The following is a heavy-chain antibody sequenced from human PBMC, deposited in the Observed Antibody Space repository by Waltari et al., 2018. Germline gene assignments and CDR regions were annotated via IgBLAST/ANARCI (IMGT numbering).Heavy chain of an antibody. CDR2: IKQDVSEK. V-gene: IGHV3-7*01. Sequence: EVQLVESGGGLVQPGGSLRLSCAASGFTFSSYWMRWVSQAPGKGLEWVANIKQDVSEKYYVDAVKGRFTISRDNAKNSLYLQMNSLRAEDTAVYYCASSLGLRDAFDIWGQGTMVTVSS. J-gene: IGHJ3*02. CDR1: GFTFSSYW. D-gene: IGHD3-16*01. CDR3: ASSLGLRDAFDI.